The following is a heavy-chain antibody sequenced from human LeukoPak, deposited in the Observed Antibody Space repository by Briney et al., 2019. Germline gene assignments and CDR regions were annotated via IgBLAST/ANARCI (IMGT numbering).Heavy chain of an antibody. Sequence: GGSLRLSCAASGFTFSSYAMHWVRQAPGKGLEWVAVISYDGSNKYYADSVKGRFTISRDNSKNTLYLQMNSLRAEDTAVYYCAKDQDIVVVPAVDYWGQGTLVTVSS. D-gene: IGHD2-2*01. CDR3: AKDQDIVVVPAVDY. V-gene: IGHV3-30-3*01. J-gene: IGHJ4*02. CDR1: GFTFSSYA. CDR2: ISYDGSNK.